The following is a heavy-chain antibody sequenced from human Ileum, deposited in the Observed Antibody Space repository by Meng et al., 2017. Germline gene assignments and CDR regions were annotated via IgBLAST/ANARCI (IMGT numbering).Heavy chain of an antibody. Sequence: GESLKISCEASGFSFSSYGMSWVRQVPGKGLEWVAHISGGGAGSEYAESVKGRFAISRDNSKNTLFLQMNSLRAEDTAVYYCSKRGSALWFDSWGQGTLVTVSS. J-gene: IGHJ5*01. V-gene: IGHV3-23*01. CDR3: SKRGSALWFDS. D-gene: IGHD2-15*01. CDR1: GFSFSSYG. CDR2: ISGGGAGS.